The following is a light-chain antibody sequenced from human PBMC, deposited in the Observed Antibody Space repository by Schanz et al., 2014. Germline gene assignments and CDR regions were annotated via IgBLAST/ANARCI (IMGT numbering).Light chain of an antibody. CDR1: SGNIGGYNY. J-gene: IGLJ1*01. Sequence: QSALTQPRSVSGSPGQSVTISCTGTSGNIGGYNYVSWYQHHPGKAPKIIIYDVSERPSGVPDRFSGSKSGNTASLTISGLQADDEADYYRCSYAGSYTFHVFGTGTKLTVL. CDR3: CSYAGSYTFHV. V-gene: IGLV2-11*01. CDR2: DVS.